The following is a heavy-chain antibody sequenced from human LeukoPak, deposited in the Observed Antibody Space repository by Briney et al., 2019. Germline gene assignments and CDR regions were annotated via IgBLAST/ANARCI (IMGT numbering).Heavy chain of an antibody. CDR3: ATYWNLDDY. D-gene: IGHD1-7*01. Sequence: GGSLRLSCAASGFTFSSYAMHWVRQAPGKGLEWVAVISYDGSNKYYADSVKGRFTISRDNSKNTLYLQMNSLRAKDTAVYYCATYWNLDDYWGQGTLVTVSS. J-gene: IGHJ4*02. CDR1: GFTFSSYA. CDR2: ISYDGSNK. V-gene: IGHV3-30-3*01.